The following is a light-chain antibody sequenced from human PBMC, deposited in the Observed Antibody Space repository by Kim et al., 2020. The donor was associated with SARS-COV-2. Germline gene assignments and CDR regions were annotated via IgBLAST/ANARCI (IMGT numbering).Light chain of an antibody. CDR3: QSADSSDTWV. CDR1: ALPKQY. Sequence: VSPGQTARITCSGDALPKQYAYWYRQKPGQAPVLVIYKDTERPSGIPERFSGSSSGTTVTLTISGVQAEDEADYYCQSADSSDTWVFGGGTQLTVL. J-gene: IGLJ3*02. CDR2: KDT. V-gene: IGLV3-25*03.